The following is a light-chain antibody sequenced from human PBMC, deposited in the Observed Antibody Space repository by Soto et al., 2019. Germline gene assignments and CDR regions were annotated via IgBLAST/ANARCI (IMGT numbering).Light chain of an antibody. CDR2: DAS. CDR3: QQRSTWPPGYT. CDR1: QSLSTY. J-gene: IGKJ2*01. Sequence: DNVLTQSPGTLSLSPGERATLSCRASQSLSTYVAWYQQKPGQAPRLLIYDASKRATGVPTRFSGSGSGTDFALTISSLEPEDFALYYCQQRSTWPPGYTFGQGTKLEIK. V-gene: IGKV3-11*01.